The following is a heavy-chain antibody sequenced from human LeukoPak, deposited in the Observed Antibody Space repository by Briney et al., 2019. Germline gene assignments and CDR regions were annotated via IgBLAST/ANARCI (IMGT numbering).Heavy chain of an antibody. V-gene: IGHV3-30-3*01. CDR2: ISYDGSNK. CDR3: ARDGDSSGYYPDDTFDI. Sequence: PGRSLRLSCAASGFTFSSYAMHWVRQAPGKGLEWVAVISYDGSNKYYADSVKGRFTISRDNSKNTLYPQMNSLRAEDTAVYYCARDGDSSGYYPDDTFDIWGQGTMVTVSS. D-gene: IGHD3-22*01. J-gene: IGHJ3*02. CDR1: GFTFSSYA.